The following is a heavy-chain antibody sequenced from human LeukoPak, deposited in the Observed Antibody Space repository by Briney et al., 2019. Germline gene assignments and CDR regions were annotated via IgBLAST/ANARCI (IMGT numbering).Heavy chain of an antibody. J-gene: IGHJ3*02. Sequence: RSGGSLRLSCAASGFTFSSYSMNWVRQAPGKGLEWVSSISSSSSSYIYYADSVKGRFTISRDNAKNSLYLQMNSLRAEDTAVYYCARELIQLSDAFDIWGQGTMVTVSS. V-gene: IGHV3-21*01. CDR2: ISSSSSSYI. CDR3: ARELIQLSDAFDI. D-gene: IGHD5-18*01. CDR1: GFTFSSYS.